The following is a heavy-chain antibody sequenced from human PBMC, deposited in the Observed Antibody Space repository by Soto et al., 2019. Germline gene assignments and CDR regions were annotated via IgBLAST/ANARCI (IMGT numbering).Heavy chain of an antibody. CDR1: GFTFSSYA. CDR3: AKAVRYCSGGSGQLSHFDY. CDR2: ISGSGGTT. J-gene: IGHJ4*02. D-gene: IGHD2-15*01. Sequence: EVQLLESGGGLVQPGGSLRLSCAASGFTFSSYAMSWVRQAPGKGLEWVSAISGSGGTTYYADSVKGRFTISRDNSKNTVYLQMNSLRAEDTAVYDCAKAVRYCSGGSGQLSHFDYWGQVTLVTVSS. V-gene: IGHV3-23*01.